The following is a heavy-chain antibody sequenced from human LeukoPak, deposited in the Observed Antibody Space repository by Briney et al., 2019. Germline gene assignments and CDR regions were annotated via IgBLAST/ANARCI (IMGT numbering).Heavy chain of an antibody. CDR3: ARLFYDSSGYLVADY. J-gene: IGHJ4*02. Sequence: ASVKVSCTAPGYTFTSYGISWVRQAPGQGLEWMGWISAYNGNTNYAQKLQGRVTMTTDTSTSTAYMELRSLRSDDTAVYYCARLFYDSSGYLVADYWGQGTLVTVSS. D-gene: IGHD3-22*01. CDR1: GYTFTSYG. V-gene: IGHV1-18*01. CDR2: ISAYNGNT.